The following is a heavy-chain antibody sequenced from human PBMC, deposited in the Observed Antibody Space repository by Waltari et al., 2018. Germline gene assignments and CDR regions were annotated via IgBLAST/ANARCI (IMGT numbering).Heavy chain of an antibody. CDR2: RSYDGSNK. J-gene: IGHJ3*02. CDR1: GFTFSSYG. V-gene: IGHV3-30*03. Sequence: QVQLVESGGGVVQPGSSLSLSCAASGFTFSSYGMHWVRQAPGKGLEGVAVRSYDGSNKYYADSVKGRFTISRDNSKNTLYLQMNSLRAEETAVYYCAAYSSSYDAFDIWGQGTMVTVSS. D-gene: IGHD6-13*01. CDR3: AAYSSSYDAFDI.